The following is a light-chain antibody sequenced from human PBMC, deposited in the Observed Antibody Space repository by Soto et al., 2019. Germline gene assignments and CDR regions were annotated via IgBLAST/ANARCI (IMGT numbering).Light chain of an antibody. J-gene: IGKJ3*01. CDR2: AAS. CDR1: QSISSY. CDR3: QQSYSTLT. V-gene: IGKV1-39*01. Sequence: QSPSSLSASVGDRVTITCRASQSISSYLNWYQQKPGKAPKLLIYAASSLQSGVPSRFSGSGSGTDFTLTISSLQPEDFATYYCQQSYSTLTFGPGTKVDIK.